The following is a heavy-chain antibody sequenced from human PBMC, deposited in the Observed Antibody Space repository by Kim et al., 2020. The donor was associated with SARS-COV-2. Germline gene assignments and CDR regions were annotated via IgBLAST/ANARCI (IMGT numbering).Heavy chain of an antibody. J-gene: IGHJ4*02. V-gene: IGHV3-66*01. CDR3: ARVGYYYDAGGI. Sequence: YYPDSVKGRFTITRDKSKNTLYLQMNSLRADDTAGYYCARVGYYYDAGGIWGQGTLVTVSS. D-gene: IGHD3-10*01.